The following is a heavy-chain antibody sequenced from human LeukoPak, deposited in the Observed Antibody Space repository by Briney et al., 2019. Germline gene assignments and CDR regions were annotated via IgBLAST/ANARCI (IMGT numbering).Heavy chain of an antibody. Sequence: GECLQISCKGSGYSFTSYWIGWERQVPGKGLEGMGIIYPGDSDTRYSPSFQGQVTISADKSISTAYLQWSSLKASDTAMYYCARLGNWGSWRRVSDYWGQGTLVTVSS. CDR3: ARLGNWGSWRRVSDY. D-gene: IGHD7-27*01. V-gene: IGHV5-51*01. J-gene: IGHJ4*02. CDR2: IYPGDSDT. CDR1: GYSFTSYW.